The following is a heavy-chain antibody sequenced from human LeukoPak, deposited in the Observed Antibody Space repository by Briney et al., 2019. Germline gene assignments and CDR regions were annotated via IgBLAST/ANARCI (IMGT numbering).Heavy chain of an antibody. V-gene: IGHV7-4-1*02. CDR2: INTNTGNP. D-gene: IGHD3-22*01. CDR1: GYTFTSYA. CDR3: ARGLVYYDSSGYYRHAFDI. Sequence: ASVKVSCKVSGYTFTSYAMNWMRQAPGQGLEWMGWINTNTGNPTYAQGFTGRFVFSLDTSVSTAYLQISSLKAEDTAVYYCARGLVYYDSSGYYRHAFDIWGQGTMVTVSS. J-gene: IGHJ3*02.